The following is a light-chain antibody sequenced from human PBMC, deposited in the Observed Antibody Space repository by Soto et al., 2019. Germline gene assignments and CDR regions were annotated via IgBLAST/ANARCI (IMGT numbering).Light chain of an antibody. Sequence: DIQMTQSPSSLSTSVGDRVTITCRASQGISNYLAWYQQKPGKVPKLLIHAASTLQSGVPSRFSGSGSGTDFTLTISSMQPEDVATYYCQKYNSAPWTFGQGTKVDIK. J-gene: IGKJ1*01. CDR1: QGISNY. CDR3: QKYNSAPWT. CDR2: AAS. V-gene: IGKV1-27*01.